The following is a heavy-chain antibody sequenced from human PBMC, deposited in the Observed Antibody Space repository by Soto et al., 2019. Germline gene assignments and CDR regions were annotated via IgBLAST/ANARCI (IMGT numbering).Heavy chain of an antibody. J-gene: IGHJ6*03. Sequence: SETLSLTCTVSGGSISSYYWSWIRQPPGKGLEWIGYIYYSGSTNYNPSLKSRVTISVDTSKNQFSLKLSSVTAADTAVYYCARAHYDFYYYYMDVWGKGTTVTVS. CDR1: GGSISSYY. D-gene: IGHD3-3*01. V-gene: IGHV4-59*01. CDR2: IYYSGST. CDR3: ARAHYDFYYYYMDV.